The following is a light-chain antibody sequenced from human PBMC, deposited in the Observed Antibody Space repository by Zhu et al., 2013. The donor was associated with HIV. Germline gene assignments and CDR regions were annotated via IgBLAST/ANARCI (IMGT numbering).Light chain of an antibody. CDR1: QGIRSD. J-gene: IGKJ2*01. CDR3: QQSYHTPYT. V-gene: IGKV1-6*01. CDR2: TAS. Sequence: IQMTQSPSSLSASIGDRVTMTCRASQGIRSDLAWYQQKPGKAPKLLIYTASNLQSGVPSRFSGSVSGTDFTLTISSLQPEDFATYYCQQSYHTPYTFGQGTDLEIK.